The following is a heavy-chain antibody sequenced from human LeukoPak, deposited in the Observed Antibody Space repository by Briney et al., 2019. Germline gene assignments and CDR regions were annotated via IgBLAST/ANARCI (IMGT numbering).Heavy chain of an antibody. V-gene: IGHV4-34*01. D-gene: IGHD5-18*01. CDR2: INHSGST. CDR3: ASGRRGHSYGRLDYYYYMDV. Sequence: SETLSLTCAVYGGSFSGYYWSWIRQPPGKGLEWIGEINHSGSTNYNPSLKSRVTISVDTSKNQFSLKLSSVTAADTAVYYCASGRRGHSYGRLDYYYYMDVWGKGTTVTVSS. J-gene: IGHJ6*03. CDR1: GGSFSGYY.